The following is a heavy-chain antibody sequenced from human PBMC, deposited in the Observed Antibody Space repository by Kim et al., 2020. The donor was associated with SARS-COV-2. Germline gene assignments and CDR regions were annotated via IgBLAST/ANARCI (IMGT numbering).Heavy chain of an antibody. CDR1: GFTFSSYA. Sequence: GGPRRLSCAASGFTFSSYAMTWVRQAPGEGLEWVSAISGSGGTTYYADSVKGRFTISRDNSKNTLYLQMNSLRAEDTAVYFCANTAWDYWGQGTPVTVSS. J-gene: IGHJ4*02. CDR2: ISGSGGTT. CDR3: ANTAWDY. V-gene: IGHV3-23*01.